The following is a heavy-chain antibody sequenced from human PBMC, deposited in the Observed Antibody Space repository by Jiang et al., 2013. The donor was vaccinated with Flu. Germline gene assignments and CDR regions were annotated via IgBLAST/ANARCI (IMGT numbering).Heavy chain of an antibody. CDR3: ARDRDAGEEYHDAFDI. V-gene: IGHV3-30-3*01. CDR2: ISYDGSNK. Sequence: KGLEWVAVISYDGSNKYYADSVKGRFTISRDNSKNTLYLQMNSLRAEDTAVYYCARDRDAGEEYHDAFDIWGQGTMVTVSS. J-gene: IGHJ3*02. D-gene: IGHD2/OR15-2a*01.